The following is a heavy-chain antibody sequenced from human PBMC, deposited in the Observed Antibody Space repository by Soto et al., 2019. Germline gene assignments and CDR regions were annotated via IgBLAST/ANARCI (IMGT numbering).Heavy chain of an antibody. J-gene: IGHJ6*02. CDR2: ISGSGGST. CDR3: AKVREQWPYYYYGMDV. Sequence: GGSLILSCAASGFTFSSYAMSWVRQAPGKGLEWVSAISGSGGSTYYADSVKGRFTISRDNSKNTLYLQMNSLRAEDTAVYYCAKVREQWPYYYYGMDVWGQGTTVTVSS. CDR1: GFTFSSYA. V-gene: IGHV3-23*01. D-gene: IGHD6-19*01.